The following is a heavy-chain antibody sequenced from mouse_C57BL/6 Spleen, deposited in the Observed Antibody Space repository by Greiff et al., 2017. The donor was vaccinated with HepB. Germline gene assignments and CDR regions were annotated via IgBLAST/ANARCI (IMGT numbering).Heavy chain of an antibody. CDR1: GYTFTDYY. CDR2: INPNNGGT. J-gene: IGHJ2*01. V-gene: IGHV1-26*01. Sequence: VQLQQSGPELVKPGASVKISCKASGYTFTDYYMNWVKQSHGKSLEWIGDINPNNGGTSYNQKFKGKATLTVDKSSSTAYMELRSLTSEDSAVYYCARSGATVPFDYWGQGTTLTVSS. CDR3: ARSGATVPFDY. D-gene: IGHD1-1*01.